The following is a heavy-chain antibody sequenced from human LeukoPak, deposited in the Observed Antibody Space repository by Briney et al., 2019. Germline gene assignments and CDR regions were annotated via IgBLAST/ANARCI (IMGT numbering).Heavy chain of an antibody. V-gene: IGHV4-38-2*02. Sequence: PSETLSLTCTVSGYSISSGYYWGWIRQPPGKGLEWIGSIYHSGSTYYNPSLKSRVTISVDTSKNQFSLKLSSVTAADTAVYYCARADGSSSGPSGWFDPWGQGTLVTVSS. J-gene: IGHJ5*02. CDR2: IYHSGST. CDR3: ARADGSSSGPSGWFDP. D-gene: IGHD6-19*01. CDR1: GYSISSGYY.